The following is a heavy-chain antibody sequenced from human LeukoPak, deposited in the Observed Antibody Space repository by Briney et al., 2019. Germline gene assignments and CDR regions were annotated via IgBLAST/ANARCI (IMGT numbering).Heavy chain of an antibody. CDR2: INPNSGGT. D-gene: IGHD2-2*01. Sequence: ASVKVSCKASGYTFTGYYMHWVRQAPGQGLEWMGWINPNSGGTNYAQKFQGRVTMTRDTSINTAYMDLSRLRSNDTAVYYCAREADCSGTSCYSQFLDYWGQGTLVTVSS. V-gene: IGHV1-2*02. CDR1: GYTFTGYY. CDR3: AREADCSGTSCYSQFLDY. J-gene: IGHJ4*02.